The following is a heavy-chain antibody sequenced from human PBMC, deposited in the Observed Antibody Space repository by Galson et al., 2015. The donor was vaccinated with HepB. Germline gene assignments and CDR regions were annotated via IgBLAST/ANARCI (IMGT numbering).Heavy chain of an antibody. CDR1: GFTFSSYG. CDR3: AKVPCGGDCYLFDY. CDR2: ISYDGSNK. V-gene: IGHV3-30*18. D-gene: IGHD2-21*02. J-gene: IGHJ4*02. Sequence: SLRLSCAASGFTFSSYGMHWVRQAPGKGLEWVAVISYDGSNKYYADSVKGRFTISRDNSKNTLYLQMNSLRAEDTAVYYCAKVPCGGDCYLFDYWGQGTLVTVSS.